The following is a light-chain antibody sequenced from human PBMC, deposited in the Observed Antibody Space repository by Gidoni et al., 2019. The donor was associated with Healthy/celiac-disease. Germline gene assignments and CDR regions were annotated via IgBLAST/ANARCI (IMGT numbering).Light chain of an antibody. J-gene: IGKJ3*01. Sequence: ERGLTESPGTLSLSPGERATLSCRASQSVSSSYLAWYQQKPVQAPMLLIYVAASRATGIPDSFSGSGSGTDFTLTISRLEPEDFAVYYCQQYGSSPVTFXPXTKVDIK. CDR2: VAA. V-gene: IGKV3-20*01. CDR1: QSVSSSY. CDR3: QQYGSSPVT.